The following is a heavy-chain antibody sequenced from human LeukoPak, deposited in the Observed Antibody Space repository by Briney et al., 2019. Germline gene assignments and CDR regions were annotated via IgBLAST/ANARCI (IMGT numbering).Heavy chain of an antibody. CDR2: IRSKAHSYAT. D-gene: IGHD1-26*01. CDR1: GFTFSGSA. CDR3: AREPSESFVDY. Sequence: SGGSLRLSCAASGFTFSGSAMHWVRQASGKGLEWVGRIRSKAHSYATAYAASVKGRFTISRDDSKNTAHLQMNSLKTEDTAVYYCAREPSESFVDYWGQGTLVTVSS. V-gene: IGHV3-73*01. J-gene: IGHJ4*02.